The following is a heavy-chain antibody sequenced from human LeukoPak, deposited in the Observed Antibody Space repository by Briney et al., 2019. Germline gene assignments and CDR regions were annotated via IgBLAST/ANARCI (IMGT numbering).Heavy chain of an antibody. CDR1: GSTFSSYG. D-gene: IGHD2-2*01. CDR2: ISYDGSNK. CDR3: AKDRDDIVVVPAAIESSFGMDV. J-gene: IGHJ6*02. V-gene: IGHV3-30*18. Sequence: SGGSLRLSCAASGSTFSSYGMHWVRQAPGKGLEWVAVISYDGSNKYYADSVKGRFTISRDNSKNTLYLQMNSLRAEDTAVYYCAKDRDDIVVVPAAIESSFGMDVWGQGTTVTVSS.